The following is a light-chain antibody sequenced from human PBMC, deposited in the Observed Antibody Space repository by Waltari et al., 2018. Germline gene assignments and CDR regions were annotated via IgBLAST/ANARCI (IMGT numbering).Light chain of an antibody. CDR1: EIGRKS. CDR2: DNR. Sequence: SYVLTQAPSVSVAPGQAARITCEGDEIGRKSVHWYQQKPGHATLLVVYDNRVRPSGIPDRFSGSNSGNTATLTISGVEAGDEADYYCQVRDSSSDYRVFGGGTKLTVL. CDR3: QVRDSSSDYRV. J-gene: IGLJ3*02. V-gene: IGLV3-21*02.